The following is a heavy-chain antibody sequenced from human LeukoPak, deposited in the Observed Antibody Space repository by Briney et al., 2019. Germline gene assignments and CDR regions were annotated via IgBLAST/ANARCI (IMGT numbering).Heavy chain of an antibody. V-gene: IGHV3-21*01. J-gene: IGHJ4*02. CDR1: GFTFSSYS. Sequence: GGSLRLSCAASGFTFSSYSMNWVRQAPGKGLEWVSSISSSSSYIYYADSAKGRFTISRDNAKNSLYLQMNSLRAEDTAVYYCARDNHYYDSSGYYDYFDYWGQGTLVTVSS. D-gene: IGHD3-22*01. CDR2: ISSSSSYI. CDR3: ARDNHYYDSSGYYDYFDY.